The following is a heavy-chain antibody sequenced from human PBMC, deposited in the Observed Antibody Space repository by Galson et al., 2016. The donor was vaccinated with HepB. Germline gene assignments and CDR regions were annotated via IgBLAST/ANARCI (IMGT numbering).Heavy chain of an antibody. CDR1: GFSLSSSGEG. CDR3: ARGWSSSWYVVRFDP. V-gene: IGHV2-5*02. Sequence: PALVKPTQTLTLTCNFSGFSLSSSGEGVGWFRQPPGKALEWLTLIYWDGDERYSPSLKNRLTITKDTSKNQVVLTMTNMDAVDTATYYCARGWSSSWYVVRFDPWGPGTLVTVSS. CDR2: IYWDGDE. J-gene: IGHJ5*02. D-gene: IGHD6-13*01.